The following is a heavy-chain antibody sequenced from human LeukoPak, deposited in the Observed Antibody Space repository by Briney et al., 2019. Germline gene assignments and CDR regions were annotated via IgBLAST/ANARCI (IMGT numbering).Heavy chain of an antibody. D-gene: IGHD6-13*01. Sequence: GGSVRLSCAASGFTFSSYSMNWVRQAPGKGLEWVSSISSSSSYIYYADSVKGRFTISRDNAKNSLYLQMNSLRVEDTAVYYCARELVEIAAAATDYWGQGTLVTVSS. CDR3: ARELVEIAAAATDY. J-gene: IGHJ4*02. CDR1: GFTFSSYS. CDR2: ISSSSSYI. V-gene: IGHV3-21*01.